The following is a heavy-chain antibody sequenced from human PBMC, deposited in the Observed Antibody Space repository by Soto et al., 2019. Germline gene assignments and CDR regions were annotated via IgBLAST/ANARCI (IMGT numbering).Heavy chain of an antibody. Sequence: QVQLVQSGAEVKKPGASVKVSCKASGYTFTSYDINWVRQATGQGLEWMGWMNPNSGNTGYAQKFQGRVTMTRNTSISTAYMELSSLRSEDTAVYYCARVNYVFWSGRHNWFDPWGQGTLVTVSS. CDR2: MNPNSGNT. V-gene: IGHV1-8*01. J-gene: IGHJ5*02. CDR3: ARVNYVFWSGRHNWFDP. CDR1: GYTFTSYD. D-gene: IGHD3-3*01.